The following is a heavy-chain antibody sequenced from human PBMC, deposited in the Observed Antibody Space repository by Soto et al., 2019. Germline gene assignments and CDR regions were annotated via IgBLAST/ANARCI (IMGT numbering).Heavy chain of an antibody. CDR2: IYYSGST. CDR1: GGSISSYY. D-gene: IGHD5-18*01. V-gene: IGHV4-59*01. CDR3: VRVFRFTAMVTDYYYGMDV. J-gene: IGHJ6*02. Sequence: SETLSLTCTVSGGSISSYYWSWIRQPPGKGLEWIGYIYYSGSTNYNPSLKSRVTISVDTSKNQFSLKLSSVTAADTAVYYCVRVFRFTAMVTDYYYGMDVWGQGTTVTVSS.